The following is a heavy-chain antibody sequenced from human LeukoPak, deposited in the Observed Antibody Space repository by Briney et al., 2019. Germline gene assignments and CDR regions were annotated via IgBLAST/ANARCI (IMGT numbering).Heavy chain of an antibody. CDR2: IYYSGST. Sequence: SETLSLTCTVSGGSISSSSYYWGWIRQPPGKGLEWIGSIYYSGSTYYNPSLKSRVTISVDTSKNQFSLKLSSVTAADTAVYYCARYAPDYDFWSGYYQYYFDYWGQGTLVTVSS. CDR3: ARYAPDYDFWSGYYQYYFDY. V-gene: IGHV4-39*01. D-gene: IGHD3-3*01. J-gene: IGHJ4*02. CDR1: GGSISSSSYY.